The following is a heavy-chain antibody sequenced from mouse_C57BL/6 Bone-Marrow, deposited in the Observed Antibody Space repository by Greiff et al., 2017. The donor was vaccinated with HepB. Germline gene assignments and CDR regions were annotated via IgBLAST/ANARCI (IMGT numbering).Heavy chain of an antibody. CDR1: GYTFTSYW. Sequence: QVQLQQPGAELVKPGASVKMSCTASGYTFTSYWITWVKQRPGQGLEWIGDIYPGSGSTNYNEKFKGKATLTVDTSSSTAYMQLSILTSEDSAVYYCAIRIYYDYDDYAMDYWGQGTSVTVSS. CDR3: AIRIYYDYDDYAMDY. J-gene: IGHJ4*01. V-gene: IGHV1-55*01. D-gene: IGHD2-4*01. CDR2: IYPGSGST.